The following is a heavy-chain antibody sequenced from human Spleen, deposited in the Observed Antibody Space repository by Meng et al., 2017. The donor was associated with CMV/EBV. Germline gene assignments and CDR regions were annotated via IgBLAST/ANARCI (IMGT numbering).Heavy chain of an antibody. CDR1: GGSFSGYY. V-gene: IGHV4-34*01. CDR3: ARVPITIFGVAAYFQH. J-gene: IGHJ1*01. D-gene: IGHD3-3*01. CDR2: INHSGST. Sequence: QVQLQQWGAGLLKPSEPLSLTCAVYGGSFSGYYWSWIRQPPGKGLEWIGEINHSGSTNYNPSLKSRVTISVDTSKNQFSLKLSSVTAADTAVYYCARVPITIFGVAAYFQHWGQGTLVTVSS.